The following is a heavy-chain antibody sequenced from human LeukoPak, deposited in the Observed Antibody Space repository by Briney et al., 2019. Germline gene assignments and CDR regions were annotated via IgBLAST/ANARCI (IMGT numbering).Heavy chain of an antibody. J-gene: IGHJ4*02. V-gene: IGHV3-30*04. CDR3: ARDVGSTMILLNFDY. Sequence: PGRSLRLSCAASGFTFSSYAMHWVRQAPSKGLEWVAVISYDGSNKYYADSVKGRFTISRDNSKNTLYLQMNSLRAEDTAVYYCARDVGSTMILLNFDYWAREPWSPSPQ. D-gene: IGHD3-22*01. CDR1: GFTFSSYA. CDR2: ISYDGSNK.